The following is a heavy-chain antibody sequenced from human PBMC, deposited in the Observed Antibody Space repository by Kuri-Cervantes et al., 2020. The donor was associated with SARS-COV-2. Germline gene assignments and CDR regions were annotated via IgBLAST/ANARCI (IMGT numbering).Heavy chain of an antibody. CDR2: INPSGGST. CDR1: GYTFTSYY. Sequence: ASVKVSCKASGYTFTSYYMHWVRQAPGQGLEWMGIINPSGGSTSYAQKFQGRVTMTRDTSTSTVYMELSSLRSEDTAVYYCAREEGTYDFRSGYYKTPFDYWGQGTLVTVSS. J-gene: IGHJ4*02. CDR3: AREEGTYDFRSGYYKTPFDY. D-gene: IGHD3-3*01. V-gene: IGHV1-46*01.